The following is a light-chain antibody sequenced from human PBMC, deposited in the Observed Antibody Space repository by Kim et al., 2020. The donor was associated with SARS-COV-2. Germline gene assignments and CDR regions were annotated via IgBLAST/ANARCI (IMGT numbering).Light chain of an antibody. V-gene: IGKV3-15*01. J-gene: IGKJ2*01. CDR1: ESISRN. Sequence: IVMTQSPATLSVSLGERATLSCRANESISRNLAWYQQKPGQAPRLLMYGTSTRAIGVPARFSGSGSGTEFTLTIRSLQSEEFALYYCQQYDTWPYTFGQGTKLEI. CDR3: QQYDTWPYT. CDR2: GTS.